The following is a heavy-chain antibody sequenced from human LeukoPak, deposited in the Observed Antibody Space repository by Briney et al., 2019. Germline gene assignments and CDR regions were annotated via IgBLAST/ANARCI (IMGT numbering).Heavy chain of an antibody. V-gene: IGHV4-59*01. CDR1: GGSISSYY. J-gene: IGHJ5*02. D-gene: IGHD2-2*01. CDR3: ANGGYCSSTSCYPNWFDP. Sequence: PSETLSLTCTVSGGSISSYYWSWIRQPPGKGLEWIGYVYYSGSTNYNPSLESRVTISVDTSTNQFSLKLRSVTAADTAVYYCANGGYCSSTSCYPNWFDPWGQGTLVTVSS. CDR2: VYYSGST.